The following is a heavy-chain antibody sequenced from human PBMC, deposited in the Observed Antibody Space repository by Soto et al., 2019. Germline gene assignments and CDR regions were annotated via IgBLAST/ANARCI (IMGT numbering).Heavy chain of an antibody. CDR1: GGSISSSSYY. CDR2: IYYSGST. Sequence: SETLSLTCTVSGGSISSSSYYWGWIRQPPGKGLEWIGSIYYSGSTYYNPSLKSRVTISVDTSKNQFSLKLSSVTAADTAVYYCARGEAGVNYWSQGTLVTVSS. D-gene: IGHD6-13*01. V-gene: IGHV4-39*07. CDR3: ARGEAGVNY. J-gene: IGHJ4*02.